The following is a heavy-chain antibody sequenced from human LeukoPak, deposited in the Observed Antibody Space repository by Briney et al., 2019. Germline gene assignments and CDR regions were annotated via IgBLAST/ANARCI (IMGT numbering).Heavy chain of an antibody. V-gene: IGHV3-20*04. CDR3: ARGDGYAQRD. J-gene: IGHJ4*02. CDR1: GFNFQNYG. Sequence: GGSLRLSCAASGFNFQNYGMSWVRQSPGKGLEWVCGINWNGVTTNYGDSVKGRLTISRDNAKNTLYLQMNSLRVEDTAVYYCARGDGYAQRDWGQGTLVTVPS. CDR2: INWNGVTT. D-gene: IGHD5-12*01.